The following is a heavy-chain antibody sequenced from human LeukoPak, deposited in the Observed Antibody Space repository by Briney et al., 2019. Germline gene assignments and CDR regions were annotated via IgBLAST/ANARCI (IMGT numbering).Heavy chain of an antibody. V-gene: IGHV3-21*01. CDR2: ISGTSDYI. CDR1: GFSFSRYS. Sequence: GGSLRLSCAASGFSFSRYSMNWVRQAPGKGLEWVSSISGTSDYIYYADSVEGRFTISRDNAKNSLYLQVNSLRAEDTAVYYCARGPSYGSGQAPWYYFDYWGQGTLVTVSS. CDR3: ARGPSYGSGQAPWYYFDY. J-gene: IGHJ4*02. D-gene: IGHD3-10*01.